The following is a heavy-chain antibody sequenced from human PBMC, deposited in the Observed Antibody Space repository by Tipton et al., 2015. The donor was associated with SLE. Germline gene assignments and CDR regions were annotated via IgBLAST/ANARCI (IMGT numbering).Heavy chain of an antibody. CDR2: INHSGST. CDR1: RGSISSYY. V-gene: IGHV4-34*01. CDR3: ASIRYYYDSSGYYSPFDY. J-gene: IGHJ4*02. Sequence: TLSLTCTVSRGSISSYYWSWIRQPPGKGLEWIAEINHSGSTNYNPSLKSRVTISVDTSKNQFSLKLSSVTAADTAVYYCASIRYYYDSSGYYSPFDYWGQGTLVTVSS. D-gene: IGHD3-22*01.